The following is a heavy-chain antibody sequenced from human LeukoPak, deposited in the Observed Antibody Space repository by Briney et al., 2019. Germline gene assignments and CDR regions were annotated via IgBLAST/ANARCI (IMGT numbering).Heavy chain of an antibody. CDR2: ISSNGGST. J-gene: IGHJ3*02. CDR3: ARERALRWPGAFDI. CDR1: GFTFSSYA. V-gene: IGHV3-64*01. Sequence: PGGSLRLSCAASGFTFSSYAMHWVRQAPGKGLEYVSAISSNGGSTYYANSVKGRFTISRDNSKNTLYLQMNSLRAEDTAVYYCARERALRWPGAFDIWGQGTMVTVSS.